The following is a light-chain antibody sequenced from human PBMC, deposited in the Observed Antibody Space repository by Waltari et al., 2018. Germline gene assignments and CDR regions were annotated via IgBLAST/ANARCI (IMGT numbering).Light chain of an antibody. CDR2: DVS. CDR1: SSDVGGYNY. CDR3: CSYAVSNTWV. Sequence: QSALPHPRPLSGSPGQSFPTPSSGTSSDVGGYNYVSCYQQHPGKAPKLIIYDVSKRPSGVPDRFSGSTSGNTASLTISGLQAEDEADYYCCSYAVSNTWVFGGGTKLTVL. J-gene: IGLJ3*02. V-gene: IGLV2-11*01.